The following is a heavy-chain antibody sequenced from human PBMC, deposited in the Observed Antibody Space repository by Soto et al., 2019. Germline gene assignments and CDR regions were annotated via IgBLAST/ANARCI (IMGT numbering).Heavy chain of an antibody. CDR1: GFTFSDYY. Sequence: QVQLVESGGGLVKPGGSLRLSCAASGFTFSDYYMSWIRQAPGKGLEWVSYISSSSSYTNYADSVKGRFTISRDNAKNGLYRQMNSLRAEDTAVYYCARDTIAAGYCSGGSCYSVKGFDYWGQGTLVTVSS. D-gene: IGHD2-15*01. V-gene: IGHV3-11*06. J-gene: IGHJ4*02. CDR2: ISSSSSYT. CDR3: ARDTIAAGYCSGGSCYSVKGFDY.